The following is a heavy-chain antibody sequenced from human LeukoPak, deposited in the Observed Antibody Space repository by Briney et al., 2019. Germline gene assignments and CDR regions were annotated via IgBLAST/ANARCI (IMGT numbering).Heavy chain of an antibody. D-gene: IGHD3-10*02. V-gene: IGHV3-7*01. CDR2: IKQDGSER. Sequence: GGSLRLSCAASGFTFSSYWMSWVRQAPGKGLEWVANIKQDGSERYYVDSVKGRFTISRDNAKNSLYLQMNSLRAEDTAVYYCAELGITMIGGVWGKGTTVTISS. J-gene: IGHJ6*04. CDR1: GFTFSSYW. CDR3: AELGITMIGGV.